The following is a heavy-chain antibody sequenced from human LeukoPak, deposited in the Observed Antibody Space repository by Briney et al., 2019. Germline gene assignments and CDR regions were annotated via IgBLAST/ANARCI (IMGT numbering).Heavy chain of an antibody. CDR3: ANAGFRREVMVYAKYDIDV. CDR2: ISGSGDNT. D-gene: IGHD2-8*01. V-gene: IGHV3-23*01. CDR1: GFTFITYA. J-gene: IGHJ6*03. Sequence: PGGSLRLSCAASGFTFITYAMSWVRQAPGKGLEWVSAISGSGDNTYYADSVKGRFTISRDNSKNTLYLQMDSLRPEDTAVYYCANAGFRREVMVYAKYDIDVWGKGTTVTVSS.